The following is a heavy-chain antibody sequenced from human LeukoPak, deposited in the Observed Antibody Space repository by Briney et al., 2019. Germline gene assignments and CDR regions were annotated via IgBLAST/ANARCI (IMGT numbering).Heavy chain of an antibody. Sequence: PGGSLRLSCAASGFTFSRYWMHWVRQAPGKGLVWVSRINSDGSSTSYADSVKGRFTISRDNAKNTLFLQMNSLRAEDTAVYYCVYYDSSGYYLSDYWGQGTVVTVSS. CDR3: VYYDSSGYYLSDY. D-gene: IGHD3-22*01. CDR1: GFTFSRYW. J-gene: IGHJ4*02. CDR2: INSDGSST. V-gene: IGHV3-74*01.